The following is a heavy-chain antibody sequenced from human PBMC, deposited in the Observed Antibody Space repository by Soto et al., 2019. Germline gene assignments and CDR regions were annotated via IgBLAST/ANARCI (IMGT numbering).Heavy chain of an antibody. V-gene: IGHV3-9*01. CDR1: GFTFDDYA. CDR3: AKDKSTGDSSGYVWVMAFDI. CDR2: ISWNSGSI. D-gene: IGHD3-22*01. J-gene: IGHJ3*02. Sequence: EVQLVESGGGLVQPGRSLRLSCAASGFTFDDYAMHWVRQAPGKGLEWVSGISWNSGSIGYADSVKGRFTISRDNAKNSLYLQMDSLRAEDTALYYCAKDKSTGDSSGYVWVMAFDIWGQGTMVTVSS.